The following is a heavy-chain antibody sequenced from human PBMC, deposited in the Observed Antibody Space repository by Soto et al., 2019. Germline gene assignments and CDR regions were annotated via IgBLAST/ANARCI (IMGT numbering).Heavy chain of an antibody. CDR1: GFTFSSYG. J-gene: IGHJ6*02. Sequence: SLRLSCAASGFTFSSYGMHWVRQAPGKGLEWVAVISYDGSNKYYADSVKGRFTISRDNSKNTLYLQMNSLRAEDTAVYYCAKDIVVVPAAMRGAIYYYYYGVVVWGQGTTGTVSS. CDR3: AKDIVVVPAAMRGAIYYYYYGVVV. CDR2: ISYDGSNK. D-gene: IGHD2-2*01. V-gene: IGHV3-30*18.